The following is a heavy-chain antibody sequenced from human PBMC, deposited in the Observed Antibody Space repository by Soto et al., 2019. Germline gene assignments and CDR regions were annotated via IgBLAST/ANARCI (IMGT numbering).Heavy chain of an antibody. CDR2: INPNSGGT. CDR1: GYTFTGYY. Sequence: ASVMVSCKASGYTFTGYYMHWVRQAPGQGLEWMGWINPNSGGTNYAQKFQGRVTMTRDTSISTAYMELSRLRSDDTAVYYCARAPNPYSSSSGWFDPWGQGTLVTVSS. D-gene: IGHD6-6*01. CDR3: ARAPNPYSSSSGWFDP. V-gene: IGHV1-2*02. J-gene: IGHJ5*02.